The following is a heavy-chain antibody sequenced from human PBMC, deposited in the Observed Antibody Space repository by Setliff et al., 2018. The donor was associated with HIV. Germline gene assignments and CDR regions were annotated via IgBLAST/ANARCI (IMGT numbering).Heavy chain of an antibody. CDR2: IIPNSGNT. Sequence: ASVKVSCKASGGTFSSYAISWVRQAPGQGLEWMGGIIPNSGNTGYAQKFQGRVTMTRNTSISTAYMELSSLRSEDTAVYYCALAVAATEYYYYYMDVWGKGTTVTVSS. CDR1: GGTFSSYA. J-gene: IGHJ6*03. D-gene: IGHD6-19*01. CDR3: ALAVAATEYYYYYMDV. V-gene: IGHV1-8*02.